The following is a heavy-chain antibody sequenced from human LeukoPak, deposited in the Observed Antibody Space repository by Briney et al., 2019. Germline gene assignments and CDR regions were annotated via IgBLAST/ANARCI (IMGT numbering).Heavy chain of an antibody. D-gene: IGHD3-16*01. CDR3: ARGAGAFDI. Sequence: YPSETLSLTCTVSGYSISNGYFWGWIRQPPGKGLEWIGNIYRTGTTFYNPSLQSRVSISVDTSKNTFSLKLSSVTAADTAVYYCARGAGAFDIWGQGTMVTVSS. V-gene: IGHV4-38-2*02. CDR1: GYSISNGYF. CDR2: IYRTGTT. J-gene: IGHJ3*02.